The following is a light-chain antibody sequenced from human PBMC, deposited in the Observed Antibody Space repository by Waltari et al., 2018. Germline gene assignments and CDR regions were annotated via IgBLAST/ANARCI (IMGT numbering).Light chain of an antibody. V-gene: IGKV3-20*01. J-gene: IGKJ1*01. CDR1: QSVGSS. CDR2: DAS. Sequence: EIVLTQSPRTLSLSPGERATLACRARQSVGSSLAWYQQKPGQAPRLLIYDASRRATGIPDRFSGSGSGTDFSLTISRLEPEDFAVYYCQHYVRLPATFGQGTKVEI. CDR3: QHYVRLPAT.